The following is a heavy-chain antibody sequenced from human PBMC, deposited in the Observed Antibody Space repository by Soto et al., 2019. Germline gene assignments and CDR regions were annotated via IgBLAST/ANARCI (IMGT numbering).Heavy chain of an antibody. J-gene: IGHJ5*02. CDR2: IDGDGTTT. CDR1: GFSFNSYW. Sequence: GGSLRLSCAASGFSFNSYWMHWVRQVPGKGLECVSRIDGDGTTTHYADSVKGRFTISRDNAKNTLYLQMSSLRADDSAVYFCARRIAVAGTYDRWGQGTLVTVSS. V-gene: IGHV3-74*01. D-gene: IGHD6-19*01. CDR3: ARRIAVAGTYDR.